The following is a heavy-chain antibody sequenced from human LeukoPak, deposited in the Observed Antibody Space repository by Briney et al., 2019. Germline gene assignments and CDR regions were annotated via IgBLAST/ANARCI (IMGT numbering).Heavy chain of an antibody. CDR1: GGSINFYY. D-gene: IGHD6-13*01. J-gene: IGHJ4*02. Sequence: SETLSLTCTVSGGSINFYYWNWIRQPAGKGLEWIARIYSTGSTNYSPSLKSRVTMSVDKSKNQFSLILSTVTAADTAVYYCARGIADPYSFDSWGQGILVTVSS. CDR3: ARGIADPYSFDS. V-gene: IGHV4-4*07. CDR2: IYSTGST.